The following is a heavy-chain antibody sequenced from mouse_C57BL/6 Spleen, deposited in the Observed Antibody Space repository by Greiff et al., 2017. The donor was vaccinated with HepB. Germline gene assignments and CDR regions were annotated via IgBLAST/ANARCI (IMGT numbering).Heavy chain of an antibody. CDR1: GFTFSSYA. Sequence: EVQRVESGGGLVKPGGSLKLSCAASGFTFSSYAMSWVRQTPEKRLEWVATISDGGSYTYYPDNVKGRFTISRDNAKNNLYLQMSHLKSEDTAMYYCAREPLPDGSWFAYWGQGTLVTVSA. D-gene: IGHD2-3*01. CDR3: AREPLPDGSWFAY. V-gene: IGHV5-4*01. CDR2: ISDGGSYT. J-gene: IGHJ3*01.